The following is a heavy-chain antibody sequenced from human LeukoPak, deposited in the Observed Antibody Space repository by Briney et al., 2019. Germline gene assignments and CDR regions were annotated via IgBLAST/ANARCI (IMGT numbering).Heavy chain of an antibody. CDR2: ISSSSSYI. V-gene: IGHV3-21*01. Sequence: GGSLRLSCAASGFTFSSYSMNWVRQAPGKGLEWVSSISSSSSYIYYADSVKGRFTISRDNAKNSLYLQMNSLRAEDTAVYYCARGSPYSGSYYLSDYWGQGTLVTVSS. CDR1: GFTFSSYS. J-gene: IGHJ4*02. D-gene: IGHD1-26*01. CDR3: ARGSPYSGSYYLSDY.